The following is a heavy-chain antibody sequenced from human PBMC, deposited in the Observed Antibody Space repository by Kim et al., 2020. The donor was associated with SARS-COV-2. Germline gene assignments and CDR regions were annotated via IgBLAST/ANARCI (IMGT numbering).Heavy chain of an antibody. Sequence: ASVKVSCKASGYTFTSYYMHWVRQAPGQGLEWMGIINPSGGSTSYAQKFQGRVTMTRDTSTSTVYMELSSLRSEDTAVYYCARDQVIAVAGTGGLDYWGQGTLVTVSS. CDR1: GYTFTSYY. V-gene: IGHV1-46*01. J-gene: IGHJ4*02. D-gene: IGHD6-19*01. CDR3: ARDQVIAVAGTGGLDY. CDR2: INPSGGST.